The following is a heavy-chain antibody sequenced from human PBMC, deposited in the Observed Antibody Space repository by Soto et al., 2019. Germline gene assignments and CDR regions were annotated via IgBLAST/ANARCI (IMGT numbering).Heavy chain of an antibody. Sequence: EVQLVASGGGLVLPGGSLRLSCAASGFTFSSLWMSWVRQAPGKGLEWVANIKPDGSDQYYVDSVNGRFTISRDNARNSLYLQRSSLRGDDTAVYYCTRAGGSYYFDFWGQGTLVTVSA. V-gene: IGHV3-7*01. CDR1: GFTFSSLW. CDR2: IKPDGSDQ. CDR3: TRAGGSYYFDF. D-gene: IGHD3-10*01. J-gene: IGHJ4*02.